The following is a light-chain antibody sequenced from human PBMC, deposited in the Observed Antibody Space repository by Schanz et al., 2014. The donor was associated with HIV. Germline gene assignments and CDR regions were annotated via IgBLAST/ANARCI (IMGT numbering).Light chain of an antibody. Sequence: QSALTQPASVSGSPGQSITISCTGTSSDVGSYDLVSWYQQHPGRAPKLLISEVSKRPSGVSSRFSGSKSGNTASLTISGLQAEDEADYYCSSYTIINTPVLFGGGTKLTVL. J-gene: IGLJ2*01. V-gene: IGLV2-14*02. CDR1: SSDVGSYDL. CDR2: EVS. CDR3: SSYTIINTPVL.